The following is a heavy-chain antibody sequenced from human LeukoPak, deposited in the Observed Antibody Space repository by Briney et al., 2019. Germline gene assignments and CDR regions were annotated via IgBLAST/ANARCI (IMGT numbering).Heavy chain of an antibody. J-gene: IGHJ3*02. CDR1: GFTFSSYG. CDR2: ISYDGSNK. D-gene: IGHD3-22*01. CDR3: AKGHYYDSSGYYYLAIDI. Sequence: PGRSLRLSCAASGFTFSSYGMHWVRQAPGKGLEWVAVISYDGSNKYYADSVKGRFTISRDNSKNTLYLQMNSLRAEDTAVYYCAKGHYYDSSGYYYLAIDIWGQGTMVTVSS. V-gene: IGHV3-30*18.